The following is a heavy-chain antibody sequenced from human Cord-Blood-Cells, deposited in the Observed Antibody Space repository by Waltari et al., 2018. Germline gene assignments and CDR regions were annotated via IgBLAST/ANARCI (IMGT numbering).Heavy chain of an antibody. Sequence: EVQLVESGGGMIQPGGSLRLSCAASGFTVSSNYMSWVRQAPGKGRGWVSVIYSGGSTYYADSVKGRFTISRDNSKNTLYLQMNSLRAEDTAVYYCARWSRELLPYGMDVWGQGTTVTVSS. CDR1: GFTVSSNY. V-gene: IGHV3-53*01. D-gene: IGHD3-10*01. J-gene: IGHJ6*02. CDR2: IYSGGST. CDR3: ARWSRELLPYGMDV.